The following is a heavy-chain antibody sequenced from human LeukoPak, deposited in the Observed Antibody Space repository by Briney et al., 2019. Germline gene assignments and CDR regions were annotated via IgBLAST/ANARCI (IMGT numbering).Heavy chain of an antibody. D-gene: IGHD3-10*01. Sequence: GGSLRLSCAASGFTFTNYWMHWVRQAPGQGLVWVSRINSDGSDTSYADSVKGRFTISRDNAKNTLYLQMNSLRAEDTAVYYCVRGLYVSGSSAHDYWGQGTLVAVSS. CDR1: GFTFTNYW. CDR3: VRGLYVSGSSAHDY. J-gene: IGHJ4*02. V-gene: IGHV3-74*01. CDR2: INSDGSDT.